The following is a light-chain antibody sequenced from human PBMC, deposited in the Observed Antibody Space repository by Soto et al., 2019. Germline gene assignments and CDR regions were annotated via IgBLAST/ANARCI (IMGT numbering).Light chain of an antibody. V-gene: IGLV2-11*01. CDR3: SSYAGINNLGV. J-gene: IGLJ1*01. CDR1: SSDVGGYNY. CDR2: DVS. Sequence: QSVLTQPRSVSGSPGQSVTISCTGTSSDVGGYNYVSWYQQHPGKAPKLMIYDVSKWPSGVPDRFSGSKSGNTASLTISGLQAEDEADYYCSSYAGINNLGVFGTGTKVTVL.